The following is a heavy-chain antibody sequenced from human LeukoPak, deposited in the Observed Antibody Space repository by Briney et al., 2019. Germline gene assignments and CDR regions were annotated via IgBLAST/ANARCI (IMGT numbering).Heavy chain of an antibody. Sequence: PETLSLTCTVPGGSISSYYWSWIRQPAGQGLEWIGRIYTSGSTSYNPSLKSRVTMSVATSKNQFSLKLISVTAADTAVYYCARDLGYCSGDSCYHYFDYWGEGTLVTVSS. CDR2: IYTSGST. CDR3: ARDLGYCSGDSCYHYFDY. V-gene: IGHV4-4*07. D-gene: IGHD2-15*01. CDR1: GGSISSYY. J-gene: IGHJ4*02.